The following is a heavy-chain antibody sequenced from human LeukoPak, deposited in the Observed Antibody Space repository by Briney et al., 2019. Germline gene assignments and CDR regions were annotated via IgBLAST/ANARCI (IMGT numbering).Heavy chain of an antibody. CDR3: ARGTIEGGEVSYY. V-gene: IGHV1-18*01. D-gene: IGHD3-16*01. J-gene: IGHJ4*02. Sequence: ASVMVSCKASGYTFTSYDINWVRQAPGQGLEWMGWITAYNGNTKYAQKFQDRVTMTTDTSTSTAYMELRRLRSDDTAVYYCARGTIEGGEVSYYWGQGTLVTVSS. CDR2: ITAYNGNT. CDR1: GYTFTSYD.